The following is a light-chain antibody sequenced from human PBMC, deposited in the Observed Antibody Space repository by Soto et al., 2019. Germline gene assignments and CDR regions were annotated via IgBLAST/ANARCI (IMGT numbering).Light chain of an antibody. CDR1: QSVSSN. J-gene: IGKJ1*01. CDR3: QQYGSSLWT. V-gene: IGKV3-15*01. Sequence: EIVMTQSPATLSVSPGERATLSCRASQSVSSNLAWYRQKPGQAPRLLIYGASTRATGIPARFSGSGSGTDFTLTISRLEPEDFAVYYCQQYGSSLWTFGQGTKVDIK. CDR2: GAS.